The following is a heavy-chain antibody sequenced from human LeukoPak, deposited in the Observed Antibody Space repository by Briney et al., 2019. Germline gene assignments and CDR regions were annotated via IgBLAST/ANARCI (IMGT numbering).Heavy chain of an antibody. V-gene: IGHV4-59*01. CDR2: IYQSGNT. CDR3: ARATYGSGGYYVVNFDY. D-gene: IGHD3-10*01. J-gene: IGHJ4*02. Sequence: SETLSLTCTVSADSIRNFYWNWIRQSPGKGLEWIGYIYQSGNTNYNPSLKSRLTMSIDTSKNQFSLNLSSVTAADTAVYYCARATYGSGGYYVVNFDYWGQGALVTVSS. CDR1: ADSIRNFY.